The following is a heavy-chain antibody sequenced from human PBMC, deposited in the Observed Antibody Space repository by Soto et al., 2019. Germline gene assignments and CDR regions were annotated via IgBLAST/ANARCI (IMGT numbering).Heavy chain of an antibody. CDR1: GFTLSNYW. V-gene: IGHV3-74*03. CDR2: IDNDGSST. J-gene: IGHJ4*02. CDR3: AIGSKTGDY. Sequence: EVQLVESGGGLVQPGGSLRLSCAASGFTLSNYWMHWVRQAPGKGPVWVSRIDNDGSSTTYADSVKGRFTISRDIAKNTLYLHMNRLRVEDTAVYYCAIGSKTGDYWGQGTLVTVSS. D-gene: IGHD6-6*01.